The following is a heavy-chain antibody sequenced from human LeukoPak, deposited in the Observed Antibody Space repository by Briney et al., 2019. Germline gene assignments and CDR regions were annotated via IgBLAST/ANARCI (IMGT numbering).Heavy chain of an antibody. CDR3: ARGAHDYSNSNWFDP. J-gene: IGHJ5*02. CDR2: IIPIFGIA. Sequence: SVKVSCKASGGTFSSYAISWVRQAPGPGLEWMGRIIPIFGIANYAQKFQRRVTITADKSTSTAYMELSSLRSEDTAVYYCARGAHDYSNSNWFDPWGQGTLVTVSS. D-gene: IGHD4-11*01. CDR1: GGTFSSYA. V-gene: IGHV1-69*04.